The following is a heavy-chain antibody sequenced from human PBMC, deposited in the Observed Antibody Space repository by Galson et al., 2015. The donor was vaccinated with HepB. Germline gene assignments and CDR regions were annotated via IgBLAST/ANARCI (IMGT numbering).Heavy chain of an antibody. D-gene: IGHD6-13*01. CDR1: GFTFGNYA. J-gene: IGHJ6*02. CDR3: AKYTYSSSWYRWDAMDV. V-gene: IGHV3-23*01. CDR2: ISGGGGST. Sequence: SLRLSCAASGFTFGNYAMSWVRQAPGKGLEWVSAISGGGGSTDYADSVKGRFTISRDNSKNALYLQMNSLRAEDTAVYYCAKYTYSSSWYRWDAMDVWGQGTTVTVSS.